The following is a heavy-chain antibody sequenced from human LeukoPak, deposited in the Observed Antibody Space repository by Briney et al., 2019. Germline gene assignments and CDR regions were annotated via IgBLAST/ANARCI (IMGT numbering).Heavy chain of an antibody. CDR3: ASIGLTVTTTDY. J-gene: IGHJ4*02. CDR2: INAGNGNT. V-gene: IGHV1-3*01. D-gene: IGHD4-11*01. Sequence: ASVKVSCKGSGYTFASYAMHWVRQAPGQRLEWMGWINAGNGNTKYSQKFQGRVTITRDTSASTAYMELSSLRSEDTAVYYCASIGLTVTTTDYWGQGTLVTVSS. CDR1: GYTFASYA.